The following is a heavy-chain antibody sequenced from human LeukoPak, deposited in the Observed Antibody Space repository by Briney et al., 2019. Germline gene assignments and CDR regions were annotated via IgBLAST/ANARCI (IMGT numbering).Heavy chain of an antibody. Sequence: PSETLSLTCTVSGGSISSANYHWGWIRQPPGKGLEWLGSIYYSGSTNYNASLRSRLTISVDTSNDQFSLRLTSVTAADTAVYYCARHPLYNDAWTSMFSGMDVWGQGTTVTVSS. V-gene: IGHV4-39*01. J-gene: IGHJ6*02. D-gene: IGHD3-3*01. CDR3: ARHPLYNDAWTSMFSGMDV. CDR1: GGSISSANYH. CDR2: IYYSGST.